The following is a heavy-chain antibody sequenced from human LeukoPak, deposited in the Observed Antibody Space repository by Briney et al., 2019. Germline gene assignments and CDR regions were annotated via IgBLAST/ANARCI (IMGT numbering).Heavy chain of an antibody. V-gene: IGHV3-23*01. D-gene: IGHD6-19*01. Sequence: PGGSLRLSCAASGFTFGTHAKTWVRQAPGKGLEWVSGMSGRGDTSYYADSVKGRFTISRDNSKNTLFLQMNSLRAEDTAVYYCAKLAGIRGWFVYYFDYWGQGTLVTVS. CDR3: AKLAGIRGWFVYYFDY. J-gene: IGHJ4*02. CDR2: MSGRGDTS. CDR1: GFTFGTHA.